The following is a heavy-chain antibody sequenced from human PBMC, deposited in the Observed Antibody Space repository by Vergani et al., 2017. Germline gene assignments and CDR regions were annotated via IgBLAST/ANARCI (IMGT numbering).Heavy chain of an antibody. Sequence: QVQLVQSGAEVKKPGASVKVSCKASGYTFTSYYMHWVRQAPGQGLEWMGIINPSGCSTSYAQKFQGRVTMTRDTSTSTVYMELSSLRSEDTAVYYCARPHGDILPPDPRRLDYWGQGTLVTVSS. CDR3: ARPHGDILPPDPRRLDY. CDR2: INPSGCST. CDR1: GYTFTSYY. J-gene: IGHJ4*02. V-gene: IGHV1-46*03.